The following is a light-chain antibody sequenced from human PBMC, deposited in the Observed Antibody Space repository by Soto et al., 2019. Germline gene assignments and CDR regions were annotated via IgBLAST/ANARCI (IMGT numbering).Light chain of an antibody. Sequence: EIVLTQSPGTLSLSPGERATLSCRASQSVSSNYLAWYQQKSGQAPRLLIYGASSRATGIPDRFSGSGSGTAFTLTISKLEPEDFAVYYGQQYGNSPYAFGQGTELEI. V-gene: IGKV3-20*01. CDR3: QQYGNSPYA. CDR1: QSVSSNY. CDR2: GAS. J-gene: IGKJ2*01.